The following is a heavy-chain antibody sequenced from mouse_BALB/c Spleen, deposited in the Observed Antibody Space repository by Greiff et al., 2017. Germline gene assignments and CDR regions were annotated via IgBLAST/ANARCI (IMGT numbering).Heavy chain of an antibody. CDR3: TRWAYDRYGVDY. V-gene: IGHV1-15*01. J-gene: IGHJ2*01. CDR1: GYTFTDYE. D-gene: IGHD2-14*01. CDR2: IDPETGGT. Sequence: QVQLQQSGAELVRPGASVTLSCKASGYTFTDYEMHWVKQTPVHGLEWIGAIDPETGGTAYNQKFKGKATLTADKSSSTAYMELRSLTSEDSAVYYCTRWAYDRYGVDYWGQGTTLTVSS.